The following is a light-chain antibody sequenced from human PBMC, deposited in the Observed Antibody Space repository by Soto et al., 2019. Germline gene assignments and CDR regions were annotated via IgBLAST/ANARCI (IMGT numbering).Light chain of an antibody. CDR2: GAS. CDR3: QQYGSSPWT. J-gene: IGKJ1*01. Sequence: EIVLAQSPGTLSLSPGESATLSCRASQSVSSSYLAWYQQKPGQAPRLLIYGASSGATGIPDRFSGSGSGTDFTLTISRLEPEDFAVYYCQQYGSSPWTFGQGTKVDIK. CDR1: QSVSSSY. V-gene: IGKV3-20*01.